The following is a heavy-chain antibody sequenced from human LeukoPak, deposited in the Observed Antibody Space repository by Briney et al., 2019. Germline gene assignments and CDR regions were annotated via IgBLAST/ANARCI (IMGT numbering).Heavy chain of an antibody. J-gene: IGHJ5*02. CDR3: VKASSSSPQYNWFDA. V-gene: IGHV3-23*01. CDR1: GFTFSSYA. CDR2: ISGSGGST. D-gene: IGHD6-6*01. Sequence: GGSLRLSCAASGFTFSSYAMSWVRQAPGKGLEWVSAISGSGGSTYYADSVKGRFTISRDNSKNTLYLQMNSLRAEDTALYYCVKASSSSPQYNWFDAWGQGTLVTVSS.